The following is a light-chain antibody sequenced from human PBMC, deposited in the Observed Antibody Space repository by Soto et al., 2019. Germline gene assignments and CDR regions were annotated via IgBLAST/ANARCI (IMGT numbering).Light chain of an antibody. CDR3: QHYGSSLWT. J-gene: IGKJ1*01. CDR2: GAS. V-gene: IGKV3-20*01. CDR1: QSVSSNY. Sequence: EVVLTQSPGTLSLSPGERATLSCRASQSVSSNYLAWHQQKPGQAPRLLIYGASSRATGIPDRCSGSGSGTYFTLTISSLEPENFAVYYGQHYGSSLWTFGQGTKVEIK.